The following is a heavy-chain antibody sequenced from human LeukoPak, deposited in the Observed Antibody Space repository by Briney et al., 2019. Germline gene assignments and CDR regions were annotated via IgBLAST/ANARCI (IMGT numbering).Heavy chain of an antibody. CDR3: VTGDPIWFDP. V-gene: IGHV3-23*01. CDR1: GFTFGSYA. J-gene: IGHJ5*02. D-gene: IGHD3-10*01. Sequence: GGSLRLSCAASGFTFGSYAMSWVRQAPGKGLEWVSTISGSGGSPYYADFVKGRFTISRDDSKNTLFLQMDSLRVEDTAVYYCVTGDPIWFDPWGQGTLVTVSS. CDR2: ISGSGGSP.